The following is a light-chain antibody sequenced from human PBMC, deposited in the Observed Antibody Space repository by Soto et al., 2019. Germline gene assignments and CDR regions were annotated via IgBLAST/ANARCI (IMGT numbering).Light chain of an antibody. V-gene: IGKV1-5*01. CDR3: QHYNSYSEA. J-gene: IGKJ1*01. CDR2: GAS. Sequence: DIQMTQSPASLSASVGDRVTITRRTSQNINNCLNWYRQKTGKPPTVLIYGASSLQSGVPLRFRGSRSGTEFTLTISRLQPDDFETYYCQHYNSYSEAFGQGTKVDIK. CDR1: QNINNC.